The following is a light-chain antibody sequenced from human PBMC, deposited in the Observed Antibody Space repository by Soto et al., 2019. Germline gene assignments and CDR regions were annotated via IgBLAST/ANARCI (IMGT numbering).Light chain of an antibody. CDR3: QQHNNWPPWT. CDR2: GAS. Sequence: ETVMTQSPATLSVFPGERATLSCRASESVSSKVAWYQQKPGQAPRLLIYGASTRATGVPARFSGSGSGTEFNLTISSLQSEDFAVYYCQQHNNWPPWTFGQGTKVDIK. V-gene: IGKV3-15*01. CDR1: ESVSSK. J-gene: IGKJ1*01.